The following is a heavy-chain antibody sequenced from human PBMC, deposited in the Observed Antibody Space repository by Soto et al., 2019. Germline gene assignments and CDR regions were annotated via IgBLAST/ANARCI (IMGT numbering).Heavy chain of an antibody. J-gene: IGHJ6*02. Sequence: QVQLVESGGGVVQPGRSLRLSCAASGFPFSDYGIHWVRQAPGKGLEWVAVISSDGSNEYYADSVKGRFTISRDNSKNTVSLQMNSLTTEDSASYYCAKQISPYCSRVTCYDLYFYYAMDVRGQGTTVTVSS. CDR1: GFPFSDYG. V-gene: IGHV3-30*18. D-gene: IGHD2-2*01. CDR3: AKQISPYCSRVTCYDLYFYYAMDV. CDR2: ISSDGSNE.